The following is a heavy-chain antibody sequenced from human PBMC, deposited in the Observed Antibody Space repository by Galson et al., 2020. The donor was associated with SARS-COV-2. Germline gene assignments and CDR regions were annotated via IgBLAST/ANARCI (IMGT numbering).Heavy chain of an antibody. CDR3: ARHPLFVVVTAISGWFDP. V-gene: IGHV4-39*01. CDR1: GGSISSSSYY. D-gene: IGHD2-21*02. CDR2: IYYSGST. Sequence: ASETLSLTCTVSGGSISSSSYYWGWIRQPTGKGLEWIGSIYYSGSTYYNPSLKSRVTISVDTSKNQFSLKLSSVTAADTAVYYCARHPLFVVVTAISGWFDPWGQGTLVTVSS. J-gene: IGHJ5*02.